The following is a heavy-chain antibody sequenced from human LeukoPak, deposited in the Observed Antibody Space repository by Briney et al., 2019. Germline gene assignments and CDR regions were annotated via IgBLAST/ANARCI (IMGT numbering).Heavy chain of an antibody. Sequence: SVKVSCRASGGTFSSYAIRWVRQAPGQGLEWMGGIIPIFGTANYAQKFQGRVTITTDESTSTAYMELRSLRSDDTAVYYCARFRKNYYDSSGYYYYYYYMDVWGKGTTVTVSS. J-gene: IGHJ6*03. CDR1: GGTFSSYA. V-gene: IGHV1-69*05. D-gene: IGHD3-22*01. CDR2: IIPIFGTA. CDR3: ARFRKNYYDSSGYYYYYYYMDV.